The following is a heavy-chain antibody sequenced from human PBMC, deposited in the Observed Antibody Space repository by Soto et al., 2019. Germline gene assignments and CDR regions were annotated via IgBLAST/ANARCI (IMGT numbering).Heavy chain of an antibody. V-gene: IGHV1-69*13. CDR1: GGTFSSYA. Sequence: SVKVSCKASGGTFSSYAISWVRQAPGQGLEWMGGIIPIFGTANYAQKFQGRVTITADESTSTAYMELSSLRSEDTAVYYCARDVTYASSGYSYPTLDYWGQVTLVTVSS. D-gene: IGHD3-22*01. CDR2: IIPIFGTA. CDR3: ARDVTYASSGYSYPTLDY. J-gene: IGHJ4*02.